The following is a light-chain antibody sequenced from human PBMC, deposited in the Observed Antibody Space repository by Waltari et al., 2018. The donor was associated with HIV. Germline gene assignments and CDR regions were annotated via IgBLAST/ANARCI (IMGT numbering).Light chain of an antibody. Sequence: QSVLTQPPSASGTPGQRVTISCSGARSDIGSNYVSWYQQLPGTAPKLLIYRNNQRPSGVPDRFSGSKSGTSASLAISGLRSEDEADYYCAAWDVSLRGAYVFGTGTKVAVL. CDR1: RSDIGSNY. CDR3: AAWDVSLRGAYV. V-gene: IGLV1-47*01. CDR2: RNN. J-gene: IGLJ1*01.